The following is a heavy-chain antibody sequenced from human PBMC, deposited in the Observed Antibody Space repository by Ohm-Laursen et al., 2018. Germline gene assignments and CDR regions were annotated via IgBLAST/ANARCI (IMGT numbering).Heavy chain of an antibody. Sequence: ASSVKVSCKVSGYTFTTYDITWVRQAAGQGPEWMGWMNPNSGNTGYAQKFRDRVTMTSDTSISTAYMELYGLTSEDTAAYYCARAVRNQLVSDYWGQGTLVTVSS. CDR3: ARAVRNQLVSDY. D-gene: IGHD1-1*01. V-gene: IGHV1-8*02. CDR1: GYTFTTYD. CDR2: MNPNSGNT. J-gene: IGHJ4*02.